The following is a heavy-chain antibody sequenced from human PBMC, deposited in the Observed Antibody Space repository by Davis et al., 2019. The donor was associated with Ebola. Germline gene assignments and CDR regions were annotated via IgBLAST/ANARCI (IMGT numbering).Heavy chain of an antibody. CDR1: GGTFSSYA. D-gene: IGHD2-2*01. CDR3: ARSIVVVPAAIAQYYYNYYMDV. Sequence: SVQVSCKASGGTFSSYAISWVRQAPAQGLEWMGGIIPIFGTANYAQKFQGRVTITADESTSTAYMELSSLRSEDTAVYYCARSIVVVPAAIAQYYYNYYMDVWGKGTTVTVSS. CDR2: IIPIFGTA. J-gene: IGHJ6*03. V-gene: IGHV1-69*13.